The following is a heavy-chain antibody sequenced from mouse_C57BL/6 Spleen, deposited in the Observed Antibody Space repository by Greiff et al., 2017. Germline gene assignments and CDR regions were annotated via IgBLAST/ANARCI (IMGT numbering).Heavy chain of an antibody. J-gene: IGHJ4*01. V-gene: IGHV5-17*01. Sequence: EVKLMESGGGLVKPGGSLKLSCAASGFTFSDYGMHWVRQAPEKGLEWVAYISSGSSTIYYAGTVKGRFTISRDNAKNTLFLQMTSLRSEDTAMYYCANYGNYGYYAMDYWGQGTSVTVSS. CDR1: GFTFSDYG. D-gene: IGHD2-1*01. CDR2: ISSGSSTI. CDR3: ANYGNYGYYAMDY.